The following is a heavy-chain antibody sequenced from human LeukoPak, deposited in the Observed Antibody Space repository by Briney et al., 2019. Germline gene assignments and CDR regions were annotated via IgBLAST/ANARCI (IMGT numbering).Heavy chain of an antibody. Sequence: GGSLRLSCAASGFTFSDYYMSWIRQAPGKGLEYVSAISSNGGSTYYANSVKGRFTISRDNSKNTLYLQMGSLRAEDMAVYYCAREDGYKAFDYWGQGTLVTASS. D-gene: IGHD5-24*01. J-gene: IGHJ4*02. V-gene: IGHV3-64*01. CDR2: ISSNGGST. CDR3: AREDGYKAFDY. CDR1: GFTFSDYY.